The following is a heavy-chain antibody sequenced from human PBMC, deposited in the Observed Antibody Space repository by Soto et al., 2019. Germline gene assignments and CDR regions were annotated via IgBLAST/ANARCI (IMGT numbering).Heavy chain of an antibody. CDR2: ISPYNDYT. J-gene: IGHJ6*02. V-gene: IGHV1-18*01. D-gene: IGHD3-16*01. CDR3: ARGGYYDNSWGKLSHYGLDV. Sequence: QVQLVQSAAEVKKPGASVKVSCQASGYTFIRYGITWVRQAPGQGLEWMGWISPYNDYTIYAQKFQGRLTMTTDTSTXXXYXXLRGLKSDDTAVYYCARGGYYDNSWGKLSHYGLDVWGQGTSVTVPS. CDR1: GYTFIRYG.